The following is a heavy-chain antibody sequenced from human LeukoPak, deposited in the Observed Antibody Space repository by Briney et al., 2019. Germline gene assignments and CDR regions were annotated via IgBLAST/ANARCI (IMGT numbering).Heavy chain of an antibody. CDR3: ARERGAHTILGTFDP. D-gene: IGHD3-3*01. CDR2: IIPIFGTA. V-gene: IGHV1-69*13. Sequence: SVKVSCKASGGTFSSYAISWVRQAPGQGLEWMGGIIPIFGTANYAQKFQGRVTITADESTSTAYMELSSLRSEDTAVYYCARERGAHTILGTFDPWGQGTLVTVSS. CDR1: GGTFSSYA. J-gene: IGHJ5*02.